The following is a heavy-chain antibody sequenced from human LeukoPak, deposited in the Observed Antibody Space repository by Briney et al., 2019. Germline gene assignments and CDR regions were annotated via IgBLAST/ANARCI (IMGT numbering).Heavy chain of an antibody. Sequence: ATVKVSCKASGYTLTGYYMHWVRQAPGQGLEWMGWINPNSGGTNYAQKFQGWVTMTRDTSISTAYMELSRLRSDDTAVYYCARDSGTPDGYYGSSGPGWFDPWGQGTLVTVSS. V-gene: IGHV1-2*04. CDR2: INPNSGGT. CDR3: ARDSGTPDGYYGSSGPGWFDP. J-gene: IGHJ5*02. D-gene: IGHD3-22*01. CDR1: GYTLTGYY.